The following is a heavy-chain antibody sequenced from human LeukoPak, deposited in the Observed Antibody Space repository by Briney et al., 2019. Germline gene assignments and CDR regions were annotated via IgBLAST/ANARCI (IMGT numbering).Heavy chain of an antibody. Sequence: PGGSLRLSCEASGFTFGHYWMHWVRQAPGKGLVWVSRTNTDGSSTSYVDSVKGRFTISRDSAKNTMYLQMNSLRAEDTAMYYCVPTDSSGLDWGQGTLVTVSS. J-gene: IGHJ4*02. V-gene: IGHV3-74*01. CDR3: VPTDSSGLD. CDR2: TNTDGSST. D-gene: IGHD3-22*01. CDR1: GFTFGHYW.